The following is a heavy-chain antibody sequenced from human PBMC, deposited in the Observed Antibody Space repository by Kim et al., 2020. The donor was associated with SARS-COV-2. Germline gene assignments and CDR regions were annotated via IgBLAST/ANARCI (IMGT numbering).Heavy chain of an antibody. V-gene: IGHV4-59*01. J-gene: IGHJ4*02. D-gene: IGHD3-3*01. CDR3: ARSAAAESYDFWSGYYIGYYFDY. CDR2: IYYSGST. CDR1: GVSISSYY. Sequence: SETLSLTCTVSGVSISSYYWSWIRQPPGKGLEWIGYIYYSGSTNYNPSLKSRVTISVDTSKNQFSLKLSSVTAADTAVYYCARSAAAESYDFWSGYYIGYYFDYWGQGTLVTVSS.